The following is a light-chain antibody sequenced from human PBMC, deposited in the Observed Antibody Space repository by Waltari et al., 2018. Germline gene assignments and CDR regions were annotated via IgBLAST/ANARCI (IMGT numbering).Light chain of an antibody. V-gene: IGKV1-39*01. Sequence: DICMTQAPYPLSASVGDRGTIPRRPSQSISNYLNWYQQKPGKAPNLLIYETSNLQSGVPSRFSGSGSGTDFSLTISNLQPEDFVTYYCQQSFRTPLTFGGGTKVEIK. CDR1: QSISNY. J-gene: IGKJ4*01. CDR3: QQSFRTPLT. CDR2: ETS.